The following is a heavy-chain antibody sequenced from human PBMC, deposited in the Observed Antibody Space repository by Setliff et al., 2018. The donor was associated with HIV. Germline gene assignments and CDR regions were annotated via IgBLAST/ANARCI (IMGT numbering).Heavy chain of an antibody. CDR1: SYTFTSYG. CDR3: ARVYCSSTRCSNFDY. CDR2: INVYNGNT. J-gene: IGHJ4*02. V-gene: IGHV1-18*01. Sequence: ASVKVSCKASSYTFTSYGINWVRQAPGQGLEWMGWINVYNGNTNYEQKLQGRVTMTTDTSTTTAYMELRSLRSDDTAVYYCARVYCSSTRCSNFDYWGQGTLVTVSS. D-gene: IGHD2-2*01.